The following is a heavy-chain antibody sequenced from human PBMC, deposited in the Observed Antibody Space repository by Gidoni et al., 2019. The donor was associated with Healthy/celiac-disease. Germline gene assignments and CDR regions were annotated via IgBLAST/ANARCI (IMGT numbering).Heavy chain of an antibody. Sequence: QVQLVESGGGVVQPGRSLSLSCASSGFTFSSYGMHWVRQAPGKGLEWVAVIWYDGSNKYYADSVKGRFTISRDNSKNTLYLQMNSLRAEDTAVYYCARDQGVVVITGGCFDYWGQGTLVTVSS. CDR2: IWYDGSNK. J-gene: IGHJ4*02. V-gene: IGHV3-33*01. D-gene: IGHD3-22*01. CDR1: GFTFSSYG. CDR3: ARDQGVVVITGGCFDY.